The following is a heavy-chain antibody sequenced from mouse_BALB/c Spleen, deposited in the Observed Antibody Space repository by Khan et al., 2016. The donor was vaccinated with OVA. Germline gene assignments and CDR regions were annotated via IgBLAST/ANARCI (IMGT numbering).Heavy chain of an antibody. CDR2: ISRGSSTI. CDR1: GFTFSSFG. V-gene: IGHV5-17*02. D-gene: IGHD1-3*01. CDR3: ARSGDNFHRYFDV. J-gene: IGHJ1*01. Sequence: VQLVESGAGLVQPGGSRKLSCAASGFTFSSFGMHWVRQAPKKGLEWVAYISRGSSTIYYLDTVKGRFTITRDSSKNTLFLQMTSLTSEDTAMYNCARSGDNFHRYFDVWGEGTSVTVSS.